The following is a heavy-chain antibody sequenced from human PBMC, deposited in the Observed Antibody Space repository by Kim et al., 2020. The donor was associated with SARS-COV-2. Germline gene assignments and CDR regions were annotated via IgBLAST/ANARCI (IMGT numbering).Heavy chain of an antibody. Sequence: GGSLRLSCAASGFTFSSYEMNWVRQAPGKGLEWVSYISSSGSTIYYADSVKGRFTISRDNAKNSLYLQMNSLRAEDTAVYYCARVGDYGDYGSVEFDYWGQGTLVTVSS. J-gene: IGHJ4*02. V-gene: IGHV3-48*03. D-gene: IGHD4-17*01. CDR2: ISSSGSTI. CDR1: GFTFSSYE. CDR3: ARVGDYGDYGSVEFDY.